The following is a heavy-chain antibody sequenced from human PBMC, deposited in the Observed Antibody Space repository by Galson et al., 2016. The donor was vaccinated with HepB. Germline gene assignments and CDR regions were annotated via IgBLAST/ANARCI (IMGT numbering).Heavy chain of an antibody. CDR2: IYYSGRT. J-gene: IGHJ4*02. V-gene: IGHV4-31*03. D-gene: IGHD3-10*01. Sequence: TLSLTCTVSGGSINSGGHYWSWIRQHPGKGLEWIGYIYYSGRTSYTPSLKGRISITVDTSKKQLFLKLPSVTAAATAVYHCAREGLSRGHQWFDYWGPGTRVSVSS. CDR1: GGSINSGGHY. CDR3: AREGLSRGHQWFDY.